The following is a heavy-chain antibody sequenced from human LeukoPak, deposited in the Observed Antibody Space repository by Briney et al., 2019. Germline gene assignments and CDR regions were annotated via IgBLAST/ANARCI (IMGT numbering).Heavy chain of an antibody. D-gene: IGHD6-19*01. J-gene: IGHJ4*02. Sequence: PSETLSLTCTVSGGSISSSSYYWGWIRQPPGKGLEWIGSIYYSGSTYYNPSLKSRVTISVDTSKNQFSLKLSSVTAADTAVYYCARWANSGWYGDYWGQGTLVTVSS. CDR2: IYYSGST. V-gene: IGHV4-39*01. CDR3: ARWANSGWYGDY. CDR1: GGSISSSSYY.